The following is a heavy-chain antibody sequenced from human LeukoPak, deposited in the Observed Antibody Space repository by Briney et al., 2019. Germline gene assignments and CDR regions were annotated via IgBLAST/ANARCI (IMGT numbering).Heavy chain of an antibody. CDR1: GYTFINHW. V-gene: IGHV1-46*01. Sequence: ASVKVSCKASGYTFINHWMHWVRQAPGQGLEWVGLINPTGTRTLYAQKFQGRITLTRDMSTSTVYMELSSLRSEDTAVYYCARAGGIAAAGTEYYFDYWGQGTLVTVSS. CDR3: ARAGGIAAAGTEYYFDY. D-gene: IGHD6-13*01. CDR2: INPTGTRT. J-gene: IGHJ4*02.